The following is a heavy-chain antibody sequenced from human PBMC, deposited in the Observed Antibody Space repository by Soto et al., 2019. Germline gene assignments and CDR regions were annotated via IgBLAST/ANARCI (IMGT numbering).Heavy chain of an antibody. Sequence: KTPQASVKVSCKASGGTFSSYAISWVRQAPGQGLEWMGGIIPIFGTANYAQKFQGRVTITADESTSTAYMELSSLRSEDTAVYYCARGSPAAGRPHPGYWGQGTLVTVSS. V-gene: IGHV1-69*13. D-gene: IGHD6-13*01. CDR3: ARGSPAAGRPHPGY. CDR1: GGTFSSYA. CDR2: IIPIFGTA. J-gene: IGHJ4*02.